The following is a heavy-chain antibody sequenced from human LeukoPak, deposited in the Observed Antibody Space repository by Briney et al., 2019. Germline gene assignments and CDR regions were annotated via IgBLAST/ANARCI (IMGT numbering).Heavy chain of an antibody. CDR1: GGSISSSSYY. J-gene: IGHJ6*02. CDR2: IYYSGST. D-gene: IGHD6-19*01. V-gene: IGHV4-39*01. Sequence: SETLSLTCTVSGGSISSSSYYWGWIRQPPGKGLEWIGSIYYSGSTYYNPSLKSRVTISVDTSKNQFSLKLSSVTAADTAVYYCARVARAGTQSYYYYGMDVWGQGTTVTVSS. CDR3: ARVARAGTQSYYYYGMDV.